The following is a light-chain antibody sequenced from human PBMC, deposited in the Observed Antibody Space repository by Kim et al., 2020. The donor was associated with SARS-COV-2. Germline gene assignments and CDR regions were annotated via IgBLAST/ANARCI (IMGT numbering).Light chain of an antibody. V-gene: IGLV3-1*01. CDR3: QAWDSSTFYV. Sequence: SYELTQPPSVSVSPGQTASITCSGDKLGDKYACWYQQKPGQSPVLVIYQDSERPSGIPERFSGSNSGNTATLTISGTQAMDEADYYCQAWDSSTFYVFGGGTKLTVL. CDR2: QDS. J-gene: IGLJ3*02. CDR1: KLGDKY.